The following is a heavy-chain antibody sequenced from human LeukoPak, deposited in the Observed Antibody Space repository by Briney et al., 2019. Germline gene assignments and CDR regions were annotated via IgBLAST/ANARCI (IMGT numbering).Heavy chain of an antibody. V-gene: IGHV4-61*02. CDR2: IYTSGST. Sequence: SETLSLTCTVSGGSISSGSYYWSWIRQPAGKGLEWIGRIYTSGSTNYNPSLKSRVTISVDTSKNQFSLKLSSVTAADTAVYYCARDLITTIAARPHSYFDLWGRGTLVTVSS. D-gene: IGHD6-6*01. J-gene: IGHJ2*01. CDR3: ARDLITTIAARPHSYFDL. CDR1: GGSISSGSYY.